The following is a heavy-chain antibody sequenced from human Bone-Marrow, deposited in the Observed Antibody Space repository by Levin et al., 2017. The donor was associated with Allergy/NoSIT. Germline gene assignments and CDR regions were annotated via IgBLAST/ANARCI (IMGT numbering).Heavy chain of an antibody. J-gene: IGHJ4*02. V-gene: IGHV1-2*02. Sequence: ASVKVSCKASGYTFTDYYIHWARQAPGQEFEWVGWINPKTGGTDYGQKFQGRVSLTRDTSISTAYMELRRLRSDDTAIYYCAREETGVAPFTYWGQGTPVTVSS. CDR1: GYTFTDYY. CDR3: AREETGVAPFTY. D-gene: IGHD3-3*01. CDR2: INPKTGGT.